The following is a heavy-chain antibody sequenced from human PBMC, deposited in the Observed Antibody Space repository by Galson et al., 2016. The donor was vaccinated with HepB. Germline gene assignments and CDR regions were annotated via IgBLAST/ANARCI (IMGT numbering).Heavy chain of an antibody. CDR1: GFSFSAYG. CDR3: AKRAGRNDAFDI. V-gene: IGHV3-33*06. Sequence: SLRLSCAASGFSFSAYGMHWLRQPPGKGLEWVAVIWFDGSNEAYADSVRGRFVISRDNSEYTLDLQMNSLRVEDTADYYCAKRAGRNDAFDIWGPGTMVSVSS. J-gene: IGHJ3*02. CDR2: IWFDGSNE.